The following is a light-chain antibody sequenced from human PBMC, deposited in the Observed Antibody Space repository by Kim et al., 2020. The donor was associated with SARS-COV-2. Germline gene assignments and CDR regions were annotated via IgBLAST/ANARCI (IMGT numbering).Light chain of an antibody. CDR2: DVS. CDR1: SSDVVGYKY. CDR3: SSYTSSSTLVV. J-gene: IGLJ2*01. V-gene: IGLV2-14*03. Sequence: SITISCTRTSSDVVGYKYGSWYQQHPGKAPKLMIYDVSNRPSGVSNRFSGSKSGNTASLTISGLQAEDEADYYCSSYTSSSTLVVFGGGTQLTVL.